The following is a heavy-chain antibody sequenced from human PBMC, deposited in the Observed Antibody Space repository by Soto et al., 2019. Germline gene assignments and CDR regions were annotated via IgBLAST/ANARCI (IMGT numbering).Heavy chain of an antibody. D-gene: IGHD3-10*01. CDR1: GYTFTSYG. J-gene: IGHJ6*04. CDR3: ARVYSGSGSYLYYYYYGMDV. V-gene: IGHV1-18*01. Sequence: QVQLVQSGAEVKKPGASVKVSCKASGYTFTSYGIIWVRQAPAQGLEWMGWITAYNGHTHYAQKLQGRVTMTTDTSTSPAYMELRSLRADDTAVYYCARVYSGSGSYLYYYYYGMDVWGKGTTVTVCS. CDR2: ITAYNGHT.